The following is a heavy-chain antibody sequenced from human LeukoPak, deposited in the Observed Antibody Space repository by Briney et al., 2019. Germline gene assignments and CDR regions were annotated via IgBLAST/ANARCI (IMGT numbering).Heavy chain of an antibody. CDR2: IKQDGSET. CDR3: TRVGMEV. Sequence: GGSLRLSCAASEFNFSSYWMIWVRQAPGKGLEWVANIKQDGSETYYVDSVKGRFTISRDNAKNSLYLQMNSLRAEDTAVYFCTRVGMEVWGQGTTVIVSS. CDR1: EFNFSSYW. J-gene: IGHJ6*02. V-gene: IGHV3-7*01.